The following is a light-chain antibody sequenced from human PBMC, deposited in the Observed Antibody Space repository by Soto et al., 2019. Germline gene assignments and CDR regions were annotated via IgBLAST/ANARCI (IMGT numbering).Light chain of an antibody. CDR2: LGS. CDR3: MQALQTPIT. Sequence: DIVMTQSPLSLPVTPGEPASISCRSSQSLLHSNGYNYLDWYLQKPGQSPQLLIYLGSNRASGVGDRFSGSGSGTDFTLKISRVEAEDVGVYYCMQALQTPITFGQGTRLEIK. V-gene: IGKV2-28*01. CDR1: QSLLHSNGYNY. J-gene: IGKJ5*01.